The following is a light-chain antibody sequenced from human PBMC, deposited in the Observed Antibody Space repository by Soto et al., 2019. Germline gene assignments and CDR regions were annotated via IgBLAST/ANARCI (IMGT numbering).Light chain of an antibody. CDR1: QSVSSSY. CDR3: QQDYNYGT. CDR2: GAS. V-gene: IGKV3D-7*01. J-gene: IGKJ1*01. Sequence: PGERVTLSCRASQSVSSSYLTWYQQKPGQAPRLLIYGASTRATGIPARFSGSGSGTDFTLTISSLQPEDFAVYYCQQDYNYGTFGQGTKVDI.